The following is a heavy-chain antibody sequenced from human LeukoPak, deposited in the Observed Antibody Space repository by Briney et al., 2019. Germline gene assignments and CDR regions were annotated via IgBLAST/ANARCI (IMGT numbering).Heavy chain of an antibody. CDR1: GYTFTGYY. Sequence: ASVKVSCKASGYTFTGYYMHWVRQAPGQGLEWMGWINPNSGGTNYAQKFQGWVTMTRDTSISTAYMELSRLRSDDTAVYYCAREALVGATIKAHSKYYYGMDVWGQGTTVTVSS. J-gene: IGHJ6*02. CDR3: AREALVGATIKAHSKYYYGMDV. V-gene: IGHV1-2*04. D-gene: IGHD1-26*01. CDR2: INPNSGGT.